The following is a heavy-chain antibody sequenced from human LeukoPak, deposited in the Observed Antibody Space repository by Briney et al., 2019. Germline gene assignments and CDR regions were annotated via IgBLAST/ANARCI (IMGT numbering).Heavy chain of an antibody. J-gene: IGHJ4*02. CDR2: ISGSGGST. CDR1: GLTFSSYS. D-gene: IGHD6-13*01. V-gene: IGHV3-23*01. Sequence: GGSLRLSCAVSGLTFSSYSMNWVRQAPGKGLEWVSAISGSGGSTYYADSVKGRFTISRDNSKNTLYLQMNSLRAEDTAVYYCAKLAAAGRFDYWGQGTLVTVSS. CDR3: AKLAAAGRFDY.